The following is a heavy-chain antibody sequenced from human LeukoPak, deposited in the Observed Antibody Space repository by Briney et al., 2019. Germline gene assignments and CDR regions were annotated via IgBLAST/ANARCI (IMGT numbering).Heavy chain of an antibody. CDR1: GGSIDSTNW. CDR2: IHHDGRI. Sequence: SETLSLTCDVSGGSIDSTNWWNWVRQPPGNGLEWIGEIHHDGRINYNPSLKSRVTLSVDKSKNQFSLRLNSVTAADTAMYYCARSHDHLWGNYPDYWGQGTLVTVSS. CDR3: ARSHDHLWGNYPDY. V-gene: IGHV4/OR15-8*01. D-gene: IGHD3-16*02. J-gene: IGHJ4*02.